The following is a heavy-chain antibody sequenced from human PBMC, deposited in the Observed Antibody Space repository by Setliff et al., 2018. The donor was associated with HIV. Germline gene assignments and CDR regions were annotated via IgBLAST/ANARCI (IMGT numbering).Heavy chain of an antibody. CDR2: ISLYNEYK. CDR1: GFIFNNFG. V-gene: IGHV1-18*04. Sequence: ASVKVSCKPSGFIFNNFGVTWVRQAPGQGLEWVAWISLYNEYKYYAPHFLGRVTMSTDTSTSTVDLELRGLRADDTAIYYCARTQYTTTWPGNYWGQGTLVTVSS. CDR3: ARTQYTTTWPGNY. D-gene: IGHD1-1*01. J-gene: IGHJ4*02.